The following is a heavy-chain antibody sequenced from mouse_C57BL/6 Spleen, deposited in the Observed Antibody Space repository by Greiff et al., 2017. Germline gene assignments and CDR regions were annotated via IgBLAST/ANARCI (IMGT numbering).Heavy chain of an antibody. D-gene: IGHD2-1*01. Sequence: QVQLQQSGPELVKPGASVKISCKASGYSFTSYYIHWVKQRPGQGLEWIGWIYPGSGNTKYNEKFKGKATLTADTSSSTAYMQLSSLTSEDSAVYYCARGENYGNLGWYFDVWGTGTTVTVSS. CDR1: GYSFTSYY. CDR3: ARGENYGNLGWYFDV. V-gene: IGHV1-66*01. CDR2: IYPGSGNT. J-gene: IGHJ1*03.